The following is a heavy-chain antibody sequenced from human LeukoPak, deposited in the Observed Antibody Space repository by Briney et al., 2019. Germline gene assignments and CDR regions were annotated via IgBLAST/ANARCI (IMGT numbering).Heavy chain of an antibody. CDR2: IYYSGST. D-gene: IGHD3-22*01. J-gene: IGHJ6*02. CDR3: ARDRNYDSTYGMDV. CDR1: GXSISSYY. Sequence: PSETLSLTCTVSGXSISSYYWSWIRQSPGKGLEWIGYIYYSGSTNSNPSLKSRVTIPVDTSKNQFSLKLSSVTAADTAVYYCARDRNYDSTYGMDVWGQGTTVTVSS. V-gene: IGHV4-59*01.